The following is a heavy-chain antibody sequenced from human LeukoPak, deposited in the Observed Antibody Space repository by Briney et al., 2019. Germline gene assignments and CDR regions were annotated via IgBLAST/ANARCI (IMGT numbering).Heavy chain of an antibody. Sequence: GGSLRLSCAASGFTFSDYYMSWIRQAPGKGLEWVSYISSSGSTIYYADSVKGRFTISRDNAKNSLYLQMNSLRAEDTAVYYCASGGIVLMVYARAFDIWGQGTMVTVSS. CDR3: ASGGIVLMVYARAFDI. CDR1: GFTFSDYY. D-gene: IGHD2-8*01. CDR2: ISSSGSTI. J-gene: IGHJ3*02. V-gene: IGHV3-11*01.